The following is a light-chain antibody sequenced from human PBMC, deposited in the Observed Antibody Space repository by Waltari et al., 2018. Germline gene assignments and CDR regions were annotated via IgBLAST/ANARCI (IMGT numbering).Light chain of an antibody. J-gene: IGLJ2*01. V-gene: IGLV2-14*03. CDR3: SSQSSNSGVL. Sequence: LTRPASVCESAEHSVVAASSRSSTAVGVAESVSCYQDLPGQAPKVIISDVNNRPSGVSDRFSGSKSGNKASLTISGLQAEDEANYYCSSQSSNSGVLFGGGTKVTVL. CDR1: STAVGVAES. CDR2: DVN.